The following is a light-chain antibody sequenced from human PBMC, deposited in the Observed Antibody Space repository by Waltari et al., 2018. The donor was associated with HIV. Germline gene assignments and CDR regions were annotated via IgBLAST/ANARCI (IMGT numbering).Light chain of an antibody. CDR2: QDK. CDR3: QAWDSSTFV. J-gene: IGLJ1*01. V-gene: IGLV3-1*01. Sequence: SYELTQPPSVSVSPGQTASITCSGDKLGDKYACWYQQKPGQSPIVVIYQDKKRPSGIPERFSGSNSGNTATLTISGTQPMDEADYYCQAWDSSTFVFGTGTKVTVL. CDR1: KLGDKY.